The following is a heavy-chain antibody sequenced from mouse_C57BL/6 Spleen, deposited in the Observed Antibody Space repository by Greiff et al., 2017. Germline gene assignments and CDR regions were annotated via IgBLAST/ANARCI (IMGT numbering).Heavy chain of an antibody. CDR1: GYTFTDYE. CDR3: TRDYGSSGGFFFAY. J-gene: IGHJ3*01. Sequence: VQVVESGAELVRPGASVTLSCKASGYTFTDYEMHWVKQTPVHGLEWIGAIDPETGGTAYNQKFKGKAILTADKSSSTVYMELRSLTSEDSAVYYCTRDYGSSGGFFFAYWGQGTLVTVSA. V-gene: IGHV1-15*01. CDR2: IDPETGGT. D-gene: IGHD1-1*01.